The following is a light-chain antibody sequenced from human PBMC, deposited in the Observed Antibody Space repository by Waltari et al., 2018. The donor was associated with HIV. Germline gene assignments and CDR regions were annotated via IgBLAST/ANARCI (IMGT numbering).Light chain of an antibody. CDR2: GAS. CDR3: QQLHSFPLT. V-gene: IGKV1-9*01. J-gene: IGKJ5*01. Sequence: DIQLTQSPSFLSSHVGDRVTISCRASQDISTYLAWYQQKPGEAPKLLIHGASTLHRGVTSRFSGSGSGTDFTLTIKNLRPEDFAIYYCQQLHSFPLTFGQGTRLEIK. CDR1: QDISTY.